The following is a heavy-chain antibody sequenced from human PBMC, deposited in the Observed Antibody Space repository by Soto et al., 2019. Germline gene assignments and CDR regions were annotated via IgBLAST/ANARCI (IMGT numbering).Heavy chain of an antibody. J-gene: IGHJ4*02. CDR2: ISAYNGNT. D-gene: IGHD2-2*01. CDR1: GYTFTSYG. V-gene: IGHV1-18*01. Sequence: ASVKVSCKASGYTFTSYGISWVRQAPGQGLEWMGWISAYNGNTNYAQKLQGRVTMTTDTSTSTAYMELRSLRSDDTAVYYCARPVLGYCSSTSCYGIGGYYFDYWGQGTLVTVSS. CDR3: ARPVLGYCSSTSCYGIGGYYFDY.